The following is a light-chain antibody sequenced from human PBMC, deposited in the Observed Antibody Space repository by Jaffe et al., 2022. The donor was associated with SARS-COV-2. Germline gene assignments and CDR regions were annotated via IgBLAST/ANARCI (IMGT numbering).Light chain of an antibody. Sequence: DIQLTQSPSFLSASVGDRVTITCRASQGISSYLAWYQQKPGKAPKLLIYGASSLQSGVPSRFSGSGSGTEFTLTISSLRPEDFATYYCQQLNGYPPTFGGGTKVEIK. J-gene: IGKJ4*01. V-gene: IGKV1-9*01. CDR2: GAS. CDR3: QQLNGYPPT. CDR1: QGISSY.